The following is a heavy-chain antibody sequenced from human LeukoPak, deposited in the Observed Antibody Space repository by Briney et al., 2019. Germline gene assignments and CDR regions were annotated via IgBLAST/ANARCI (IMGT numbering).Heavy chain of an antibody. CDR2: ISSSGSTI. J-gene: IGHJ4*02. CDR3: AREGRDYYGSGSFDY. Sequence: GGSLRLSCAASGFTFSDYTMNWVRQAPGKGLGWVSYISSSGSTIYYADSVKGRFTISRDNAKNSLYLQMNSLRAEDTAVYYCAREGRDYYGSGSFDYWGQGTLVTVSS. D-gene: IGHD3-10*01. V-gene: IGHV3-11*01. CDR1: GFTFSDYT.